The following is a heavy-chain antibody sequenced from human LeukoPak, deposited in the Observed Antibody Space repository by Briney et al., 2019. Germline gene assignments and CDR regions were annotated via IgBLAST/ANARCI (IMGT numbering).Heavy chain of an antibody. CDR3: ARNLTTVVTPGAKYNYFDP. D-gene: IGHD4-23*01. CDR1: GGSISSSSYY. V-gene: IGHV4-39*01. J-gene: IGHJ5*02. Sequence: SETLSLTCTVSGGSISSSSYYWDWIRPPPGKGLWLIGTIYYSGSTYYTPSLKSRVTISVDTSKNQFSLKLTSVTAADTAVYYCARNLTTVVTPGAKYNYFDPWGQGTLVTVSS. CDR2: IYYSGST.